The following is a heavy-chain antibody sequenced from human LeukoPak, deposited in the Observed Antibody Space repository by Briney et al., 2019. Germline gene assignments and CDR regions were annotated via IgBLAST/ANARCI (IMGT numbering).Heavy chain of an antibody. J-gene: IGHJ4*02. CDR3: ARVLSGATMIFDY. D-gene: IGHD1-26*01. CDR1: GFTFSDYY. V-gene: IGHV3-11*01. Sequence: GGSLRLSCAASGFTFSDYYMSWTRQAPGKGLEWVSYISSSGSTICYADSVKGRFTISRDNAKNSLYLQMNSLRAEDTAVYYCARVLSGATMIFDYWGQGTLVTVSS. CDR2: ISSSGSTI.